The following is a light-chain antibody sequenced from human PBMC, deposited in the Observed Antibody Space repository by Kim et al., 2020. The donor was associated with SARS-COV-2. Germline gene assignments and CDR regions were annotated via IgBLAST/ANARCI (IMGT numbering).Light chain of an antibody. J-gene: IGLJ2*01. CDR3: AAWDDSLNGVV. CDR2: SNN. Sequence: GQRVNISCSGSGANIGSNTVNRYQQLPGTAPKLLIYSNNQRPSGVPDRFSGSKSGTSASLAISGLQSEDEADYYCAAWDDSLNGVVFGGGTQLTVL. CDR1: GANIGSNT. V-gene: IGLV1-44*01.